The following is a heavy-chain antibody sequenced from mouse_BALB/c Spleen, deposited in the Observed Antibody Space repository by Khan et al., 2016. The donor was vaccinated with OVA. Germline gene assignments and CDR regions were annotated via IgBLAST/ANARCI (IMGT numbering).Heavy chain of an antibody. D-gene: IGHD2-3*01. CDR1: GFTFSSFG. CDR2: ISSGSSTI. V-gene: IGHV5-17*02. J-gene: IGHJ4*01. CDR3: ASDGYYAMDY. Sequence: EVELVESGGGLVQPGGSRKLSCAASGFTFSSFGMHWVRQAPEKGLEWVAYISSGSSTIYYADTVKGRFTISRDNPKNTLFLQMTSLRSEEPAMYYCASDGYYAMDYWGQGTSVTVSS.